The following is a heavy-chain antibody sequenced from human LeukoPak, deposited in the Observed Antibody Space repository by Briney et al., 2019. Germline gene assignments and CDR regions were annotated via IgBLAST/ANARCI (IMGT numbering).Heavy chain of an antibody. Sequence: PGGSLRLSCAASGLTCSNYWMTWVRQAPGKGLEWVANINQYGSEKYYVDSVKGRFTISRDNAKNSVSLQMNSLRAEDTAVYFCARSLGDDWGQGTLVTVSS. D-gene: IGHD3-16*01. J-gene: IGHJ4*02. CDR3: ARSLGDD. CDR2: INQYGSEK. V-gene: IGHV3-7*01. CDR1: GLTCSNYW.